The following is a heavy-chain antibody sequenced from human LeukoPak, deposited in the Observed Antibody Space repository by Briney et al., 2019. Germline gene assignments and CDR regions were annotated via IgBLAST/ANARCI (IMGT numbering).Heavy chain of an antibody. V-gene: IGHV1-2*02. CDR2: INPNSGGT. CDR1: GYTFTGYY. J-gene: IGHJ4*02. D-gene: IGHD5-18*01. Sequence: ASVKVSCKASGYTFTGYYMHWVRQAPGQGLEWMGWINPNSGGTNYAQKFQGRVTMTRDTSISTAYMELSRLRSDDTAVYYCARTWSGYSGRYYFDYWGQGTLVTVSS. CDR3: ARTWSGYSGRYYFDY.